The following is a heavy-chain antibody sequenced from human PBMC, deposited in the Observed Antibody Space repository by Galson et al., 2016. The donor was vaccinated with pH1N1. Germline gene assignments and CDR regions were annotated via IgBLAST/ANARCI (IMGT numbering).Heavy chain of an antibody. Sequence: SLRLSCAASGFAFSSYSMNWVRQVPGKGLEWVSYISGGSSSIFYADSVKGRFTVSRDNAKNSLYLQMNSLRAEDTAVYYCARDSEYYRWYYFDPRGQGTLVTVSS. V-gene: IGHV3-48*01. J-gene: IGHJ5*02. CDR1: GFAFSSYS. CDR2: ISGGSSSI. D-gene: IGHD2/OR15-2a*01. CDR3: ARDSEYYRWYYFDP.